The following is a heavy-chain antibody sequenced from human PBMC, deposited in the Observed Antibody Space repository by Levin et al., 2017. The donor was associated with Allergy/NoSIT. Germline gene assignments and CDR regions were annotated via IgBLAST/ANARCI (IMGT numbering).Heavy chain of an antibody. CDR2: IYYSGST. D-gene: IGHD6-13*01. V-gene: IGHV4-59*01. CDR1: GGSISSYY. CDR3: ARDYSSSWYGGWFDP. Sequence: SQTLSLTCTVSGGSISSYYWSWIRQPPGKGLEWIGYIYYSGSTNYNPSLKSRVTISVDTSKNQFSLKLSSVTAADTAVYYCARDYSSSWYGGWFDPWGQGTLVTVSS. J-gene: IGHJ5*02.